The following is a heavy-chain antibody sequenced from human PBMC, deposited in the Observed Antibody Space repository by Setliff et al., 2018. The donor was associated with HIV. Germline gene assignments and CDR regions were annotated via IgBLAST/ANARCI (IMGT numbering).Heavy chain of an antibody. CDR2: INEDGSQK. CDR3: AREDSSWYGSLDY. Sequence: GGSLRLSCAASGFTSSTYWMSWVRQAPGKGLEWVANINEDGSQKYYVDSVKGRFTISRDNAKKSLYLQMNSLRAEDMAIYYCAREDSSWYGSLDYWGQGTPVTVSS. J-gene: IGHJ4*02. D-gene: IGHD6-13*01. CDR1: GFTSSTYW. V-gene: IGHV3-7*05.